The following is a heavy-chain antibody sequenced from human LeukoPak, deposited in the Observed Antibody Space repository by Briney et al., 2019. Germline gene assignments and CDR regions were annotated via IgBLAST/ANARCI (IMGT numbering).Heavy chain of an antibody. V-gene: IGHV1-8*01. CDR2: MNPNSGNT. CDR3: ARGKKTMVRGVVYYFDY. J-gene: IGHJ4*02. Sequence: ASVKVSCKASGYTFTSYDINWVRQAPGQGLEWMGWMNPNSGNTGYAQKFQGRVTMTRNTSISTAYMELSSLRSEDTAVYYCARGKKTMVRGVVYYFDYWGQGTLVTVSS. CDR1: GYTFTSYD. D-gene: IGHD3-10*01.